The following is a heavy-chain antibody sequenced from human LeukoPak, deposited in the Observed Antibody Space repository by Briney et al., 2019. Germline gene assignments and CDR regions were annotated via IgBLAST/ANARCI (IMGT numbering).Heavy chain of an antibody. CDR2: FDPEDGEK. J-gene: IGHJ5*02. Sequence: ASVKVSCKVSGYTLTELSMHWVRQAPGKGLEWMGGFDPEDGEKIYAQKFQGRVTKTGDASTDTAYMELSSLRSENTAVYYCATESHYYDSSGPTPSWFDPWGQGTLVTVSS. CDR3: ATESHYYDSSGPTPSWFDP. V-gene: IGHV1-24*01. CDR1: GYTLTELS. D-gene: IGHD3-22*01.